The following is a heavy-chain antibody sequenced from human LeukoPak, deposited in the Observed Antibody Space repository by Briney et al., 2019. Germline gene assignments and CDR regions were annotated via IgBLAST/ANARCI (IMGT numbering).Heavy chain of an antibody. J-gene: IGHJ4*02. CDR3: ARQDDYDRSGYTDY. V-gene: IGHV5-51*01. CDR2: IYPGDSDT. D-gene: IGHD3-22*01. Sequence: GESLKIPCQGFGYRFTSYWIGWVRQMPGKGLEWMGIIYPGDSDTRYSPSFQGQVTISVDKSISTAYLQWSSLKASDTAMYYCARQDDYDRSGYTDYWGQGTLVTVSS. CDR1: GYRFTSYW.